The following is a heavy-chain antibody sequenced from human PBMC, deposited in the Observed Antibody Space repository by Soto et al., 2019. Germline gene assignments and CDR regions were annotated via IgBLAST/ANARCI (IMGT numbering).Heavy chain of an antibody. CDR3: AIDPARSWYDP. CDR2: IKGDGGVI. V-gene: IGHV3-74*01. CDR1: GFAFNKYF. D-gene: IGHD6-6*01. Sequence: GGSLRLSCAASGFAFNKYFIHWVRQAPGRGLVWVSRIKGDGGVINYADSVMDRFTISIDTAKNMEDLQMDRVRADDKGVYNCAIDPARSWYDPWGQGTPVTVSS. J-gene: IGHJ5*02.